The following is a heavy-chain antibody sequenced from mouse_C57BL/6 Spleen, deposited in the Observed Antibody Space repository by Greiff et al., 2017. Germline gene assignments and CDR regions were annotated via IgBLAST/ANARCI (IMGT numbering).Heavy chain of an antibody. D-gene: IGHD3-1*01. V-gene: IGHV1-53*01. CDR2: INPSNGGT. CDR1: GYTFTSYW. Sequence: QVQLQQSGTELVKPRASVKLSCKASGYTFTSYWMHWVKQRPGQGLEWIGNINPSNGGTNYNEKFKSKATLTVDKSSSTAYMQLSSLTSEDSAVYYCARSGLGRAMDYWGQGTSVTVSS. J-gene: IGHJ4*01. CDR3: ARSGLGRAMDY.